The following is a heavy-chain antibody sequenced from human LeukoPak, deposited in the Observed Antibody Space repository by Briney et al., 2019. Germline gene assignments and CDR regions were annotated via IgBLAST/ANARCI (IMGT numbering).Heavy chain of an antibody. J-gene: IGHJ4*02. D-gene: IGHD2-2*01. Sequence: SETLSLTCAVSGGSISSGGYSWSWIRQPPGKGLEWIGYIYHSGSTYYNPSLKSRVTISVDRSKNQFSLKLSSVTAADTAVYYCARTGYQLLTIDYWGQGTLVTVSS. V-gene: IGHV4-30-2*02. CDR3: ARTGYQLLTIDY. CDR1: GGSISSGGYS. CDR2: IYHSGST.